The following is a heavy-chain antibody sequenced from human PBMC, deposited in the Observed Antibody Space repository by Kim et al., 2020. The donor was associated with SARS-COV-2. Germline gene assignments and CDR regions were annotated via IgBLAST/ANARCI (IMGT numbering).Heavy chain of an antibody. D-gene: IGHD3-22*01. J-gene: IGHJ3*02. CDR3: ARGTDLYYDDSSGHAGGDAFDI. CDR1: GGTFSSYA. V-gene: IGHV1-69*13. CDR2: IIPIFGTA. Sequence: SVKVSCKASGGTFSSYAISWVRQAPGQGLEWMGGIIPIFGTANYAQKFQGRVTITADESTSTAYMELSSLRSEDTAVYYCARGTDLYYDDSSGHAGGDAFDIWGQGTMVTVSS.